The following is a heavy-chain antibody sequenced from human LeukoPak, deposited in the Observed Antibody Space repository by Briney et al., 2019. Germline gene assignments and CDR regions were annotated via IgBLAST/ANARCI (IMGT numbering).Heavy chain of an antibody. J-gene: IGHJ4*02. CDR2: ISGSGVST. V-gene: IGHV3-23*01. D-gene: IGHD1-7*01. Sequence: PGGSLRLSCAASGFTVSSNYMSWVRQAPGKGLEWVSAISGSGVSTYYADSVKGRFTVSGDNSKNTLYLQMSSLRAEDTAVYYCAKDERNWNYNLASQTYDWGQGTLVTVSS. CDR1: GFTVSSNY. CDR3: AKDERNWNYNLASQTYD.